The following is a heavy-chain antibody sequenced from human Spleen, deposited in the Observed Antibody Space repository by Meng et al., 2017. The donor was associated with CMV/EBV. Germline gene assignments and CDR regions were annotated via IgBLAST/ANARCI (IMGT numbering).Heavy chain of an antibody. D-gene: IGHD3-22*01. J-gene: IGHJ3*02. CDR2: ISGSGGST. V-gene: IGHV3-23*01. CDR1: GFTFSSYA. CDR3: AKTQYYYDSSGRGAFDI. Sequence: GGSLSLSCAASGFTFSSYAMSWVRQAPGKGLEWVSAISGSGGSTYYADSVKGRFTISRDNSKNTLYLQMNSLRAEDTAVYYCAKTQYYYDSSGRGAFDIWGQGTMVTVSS.